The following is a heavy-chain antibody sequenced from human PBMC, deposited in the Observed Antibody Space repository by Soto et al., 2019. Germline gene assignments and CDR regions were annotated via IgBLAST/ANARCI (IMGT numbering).Heavy chain of an antibody. CDR3: ATVLESMDV. D-gene: IGHD2-15*01. CDR1: GGSISSYY. V-gene: IGHV4-59*01. Sequence: LSLTCTVSGGSISSYYWSWIRQPPGKGLEWIGYIYYSGSTNYNPSLKSRVTISVDTSKNQFSLKLSSVTAADTAVYYCATVLESMDVWGQGTTVTVSS. J-gene: IGHJ6*02. CDR2: IYYSGST.